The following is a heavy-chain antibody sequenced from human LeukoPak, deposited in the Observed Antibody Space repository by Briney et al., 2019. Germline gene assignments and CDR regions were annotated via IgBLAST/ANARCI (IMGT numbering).Heavy chain of an antibody. CDR1: GYTLTSNG. CDR3: ARHEQRYDFWSGYYTYYGMDV. CDR2: ISVYNGNT. J-gene: IGHJ6*02. V-gene: IGHV1-18*04. Sequence: ASMKVSCKASGYTLTSNGISWVRQAPGQGLEWMGWISVYNGNTNYAQKLQGRVTMTTDTSTSTAYMELRSLRSDDTAVYYCARHEQRYDFWSGYYTYYGMDVWGQGTTVTVSS. D-gene: IGHD3-3*01.